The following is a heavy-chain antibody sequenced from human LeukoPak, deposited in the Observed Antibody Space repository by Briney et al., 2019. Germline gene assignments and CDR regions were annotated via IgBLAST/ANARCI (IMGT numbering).Heavy chain of an antibody. D-gene: IGHD5-18*01. Sequence: PSETLSLTCTVSGGSMNTNNYYWGWIRQPPGKGLEWIVSVYYSGPTYYNPSLKSRVTISVDTSKNQFSLKLRSVTAADTAVYYCARRDGRLWFHFDYWGQGTLVTVSS. CDR2: VYYSGPT. V-gene: IGHV4-39*01. CDR1: GGSMNTNNYY. J-gene: IGHJ4*02. CDR3: ARRDGRLWFHFDY.